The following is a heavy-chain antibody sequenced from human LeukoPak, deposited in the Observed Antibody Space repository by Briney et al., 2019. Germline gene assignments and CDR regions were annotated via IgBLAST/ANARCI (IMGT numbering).Heavy chain of an antibody. D-gene: IGHD3-16*02. CDR3: ARASMITFGGIIVY. CDR1: GFTFSSYS. Sequence: GGSLRLSGAASGFTFSSYSMNWVRQAPGKGLEWVSSISSSSSYIYYAVSVKGRFTISRDNAKNSLYLQMNSLRAEDTAVYYCARASMITFGGIIVYWGQGNLVTVSS. CDR2: ISSSSSYI. J-gene: IGHJ4*02. V-gene: IGHV3-21*01.